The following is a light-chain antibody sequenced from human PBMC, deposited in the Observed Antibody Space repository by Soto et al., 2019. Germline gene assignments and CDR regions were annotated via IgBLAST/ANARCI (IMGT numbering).Light chain of an antibody. CDR2: GAS. J-gene: IGKJ2*01. CDR1: QSVSSN. V-gene: IGKV3-15*01. Sequence: DIVMTQSPATLSVSPGERATLSCRASQSVSSNFASYQQKPGQAPRLLIYGASPRATGIPARFSGSVSGTEFALTISRVQFDDFAVYYCLQYNNWPTYPFGQGTKLGI. CDR3: LQYNNWPTYP.